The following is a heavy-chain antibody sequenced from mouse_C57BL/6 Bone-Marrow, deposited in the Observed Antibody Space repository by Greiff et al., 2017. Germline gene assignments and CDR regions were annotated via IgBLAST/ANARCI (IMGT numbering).Heavy chain of an antibody. D-gene: IGHD2-10*01. V-gene: IGHV1-55*01. Sequence: QVQLQQPGAELVKPGASVKMSCKASGYTFTSYWITWVKQRPGQGLEWIGDIYPGSGSTNYNEKFKSKATLTVDTSSSTAYMQLSSLTSEDSAVYYCARAYYGPYGGFAYWGQGTLVTVSA. CDR3: ARAYYGPYGGFAY. CDR2: IYPGSGST. J-gene: IGHJ3*01. CDR1: GYTFTSYW.